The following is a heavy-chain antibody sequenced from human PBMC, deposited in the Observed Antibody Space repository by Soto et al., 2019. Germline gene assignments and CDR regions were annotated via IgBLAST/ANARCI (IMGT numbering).Heavy chain of an antibody. V-gene: IGHV1-18*01. CDR2: ISAYNGNT. Sequence: ASVKVSCKASGYTFTSYGISWVRQAPGQGLEWMGWISAYNGNTNYAQKLQGRVTMTTDTSTSTAYMELRSLRSDDTAVYYFAREPLGTVVVVAATSVSGMDVWGQGTTVTVSS. CDR3: AREPLGTVVVVAATSVSGMDV. D-gene: IGHD2-15*01. J-gene: IGHJ6*02. CDR1: GYTFTSYG.